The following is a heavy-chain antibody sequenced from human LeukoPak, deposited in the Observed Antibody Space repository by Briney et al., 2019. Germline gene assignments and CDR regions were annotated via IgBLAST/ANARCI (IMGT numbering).Heavy chain of an antibody. V-gene: IGHV7-4-1*02. CDR3: ASPHDYGDYYGMDV. CDR1: GYTFTSYA. CDR2: INTNTGNP. J-gene: IGHJ6*02. D-gene: IGHD4-17*01. Sequence: GASVKVSCKASGYTFTSYAMNWVRQAPGQELEWMGWINTNTGNPTYAQGFTGRFVFSLDTSVSTAYLQISSLKAEDTAVYYCASPHDYGDYYGMDVWGQGTTVTVSS.